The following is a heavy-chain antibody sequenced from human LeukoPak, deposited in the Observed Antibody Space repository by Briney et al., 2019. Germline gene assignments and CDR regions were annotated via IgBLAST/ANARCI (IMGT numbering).Heavy chain of an antibody. D-gene: IGHD3-10*01. Sequence: SETLSLTCTVSGGSISSYYWSWIRQPPGKGLEWIGYIYYSGTTSYNPSLKSRVTISVDTSQNQFSLKLTSVTAADTAVYYCARHFYGSGSYRAYGMDVWGQGTTVIVSS. CDR3: ARHFYGSGSYRAYGMDV. J-gene: IGHJ6*02. CDR1: GGSISSYY. CDR2: IYYSGTT. V-gene: IGHV4-59*08.